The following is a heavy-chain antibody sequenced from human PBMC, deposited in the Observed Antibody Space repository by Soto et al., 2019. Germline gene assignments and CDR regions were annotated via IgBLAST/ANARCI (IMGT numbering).Heavy chain of an antibody. Sequence: QVQLQESGPGLVKPSQTLSLTCTVSGGAISSGGYYWSWIRQHPEKGLEWIGYIYYSGTTYYNPSLESRVTILVAMSENQFSLKLSSVTAADTAVYYCAGEGYYGRSGSPRRYCDLWGRGTLVAVSS. CDR3: AGEGYYGRSGSPRRYCDL. J-gene: IGHJ2*01. V-gene: IGHV4-31*03. CDR2: IYYSGTT. D-gene: IGHD3-22*01. CDR1: GGAISSGGYY.